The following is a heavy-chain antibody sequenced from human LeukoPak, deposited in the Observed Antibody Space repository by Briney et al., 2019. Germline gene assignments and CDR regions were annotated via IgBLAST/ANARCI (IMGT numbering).Heavy chain of an antibody. CDR3: AKGSRSTGVYGMDD. CDR1: GFTFSSYA. J-gene: IGHJ6*02. V-gene: IGHV3-23*01. Sequence: GGSLRLSCAASGFTFSSYAMSWVRQAPGKGLEWVSAIGGSGGSTYYADSVKGRFTISRDNSKNTLYLQMNSLRAEDTAVYYCAKGSRSTGVYGMDDWGQGTTVTVSS. D-gene: IGHD2-2*01. CDR2: IGGSGGST.